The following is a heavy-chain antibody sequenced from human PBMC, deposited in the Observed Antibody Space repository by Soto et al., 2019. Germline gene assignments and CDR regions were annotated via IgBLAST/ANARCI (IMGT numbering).Heavy chain of an antibody. D-gene: IGHD2-21*02. J-gene: IGHJ2*01. CDR2: IYYSGST. CDR1: GGSISSSSYY. CDR3: AKGLAYCGGDCYSHFDL. V-gene: IGHV4-39*01. Sequence: SETLSLTCTVSGGSISSSSYYWGWIRQPPGKGLEWIGTIYYSGSTYYNPSLKSRVTISVDTSKNQFSLKLSSVTAADTAVYYCAKGLAYCGGDCYSHFDLWGRGTLVTVSS.